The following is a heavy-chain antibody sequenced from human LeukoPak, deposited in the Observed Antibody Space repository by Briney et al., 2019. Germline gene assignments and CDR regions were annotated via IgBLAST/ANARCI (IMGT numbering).Heavy chain of an antibody. CDR1: GFTFSNYA. CDR3: ARGLSYAVAYGDY. CDR2: ISPRSNSI. Sequence: KSGGSLRLSCTASGFTFSNYAMTWVRQAPGKGLEWISAISPRSNSIYYSDSVRGRFTVSRDNAKNTLYLQLNSLRADDTAVYYCARGLSYAVAYGDYWGQGTLVTVSS. J-gene: IGHJ4*02. D-gene: IGHD6-19*01. V-gene: IGHV3-21*01.